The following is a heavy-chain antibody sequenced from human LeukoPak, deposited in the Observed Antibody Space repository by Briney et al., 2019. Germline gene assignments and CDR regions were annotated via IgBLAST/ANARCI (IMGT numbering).Heavy chain of an antibody. D-gene: IGHD3-3*01. CDR1: GYTFTSYG. CDR2: INAYNGNT. CDR3: ARKGYDFWSGYSNYYYGMDV. Sequence: ASVKVSCKASGYTFTSYGISWVRQAPGQGLEWMGWINAYNGNTNYAQKFQGRVTMTRNTSISTAYMELSSLRSEDTAVYYCARKGYDFWSGYSNYYYGMDVWGQGTTVTVSS. J-gene: IGHJ6*02. V-gene: IGHV1-18*01.